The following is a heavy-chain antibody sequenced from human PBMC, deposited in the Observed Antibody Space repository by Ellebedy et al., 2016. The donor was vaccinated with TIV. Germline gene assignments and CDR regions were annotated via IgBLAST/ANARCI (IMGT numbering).Heavy chain of an antibody. CDR2: INTGNGNT. V-gene: IGHV1-3*03. J-gene: IGHJ6*02. CDR1: RHTFTTYG. CDR3: ATREWVDPMDV. D-gene: IGHD3-3*01. Sequence: ASVKVSXKASRHTFTTYGIHWVRQAPGQRLEWMGWINTGNGNTKYSLKFQDRVTITTDTCAGTACMELSSLKSEDMGVYYCATREWVDPMDVWGQGTTVTVSS.